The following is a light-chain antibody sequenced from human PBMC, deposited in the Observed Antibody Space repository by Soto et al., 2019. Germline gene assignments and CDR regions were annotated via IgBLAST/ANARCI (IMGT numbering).Light chain of an antibody. CDR3: AAWDDSLSGQV. CDR1: SSNIGSNY. CDR2: RNN. Sequence: QAVVTQPPSASGTPGQRVTISCSGSSSNIGSNYVYWYQQLPGTAPKLLIYRNNQRPSGVPDRFSGSKSGTSASLAISGLRSEDEADYCCAAWDDSLSGQVFGTGTKVTVL. V-gene: IGLV1-47*01. J-gene: IGLJ1*01.